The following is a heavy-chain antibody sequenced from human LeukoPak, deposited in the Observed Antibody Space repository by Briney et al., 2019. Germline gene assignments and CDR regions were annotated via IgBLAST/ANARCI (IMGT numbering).Heavy chain of an antibody. CDR2: ISTSSSYI. Sequence: PGGSLRLSCAASGFTFSSYSMNWVRQAPGKGLEWVSSISTSSSYIHYADSVKGRFTISRDNAKNSLYLQVNSLRAEDTAVYYCARDGISMVRGVRVLDYYNYYMDVWGKGTTVTISS. D-gene: IGHD3-10*01. V-gene: IGHV3-21*01. CDR1: GFTFSSYS. J-gene: IGHJ6*03. CDR3: ARDGISMVRGVRVLDYYNYYMDV.